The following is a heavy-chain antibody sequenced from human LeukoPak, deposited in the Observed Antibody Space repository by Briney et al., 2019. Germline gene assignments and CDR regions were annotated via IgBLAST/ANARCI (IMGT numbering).Heavy chain of an antibody. CDR3: TRGGSSYYAGWSDP. V-gene: IGHV3-7*03. J-gene: IGHJ5*02. CDR1: GFSFSSSW. Sequence: GGSLRLSCVASGFSFSSSWMTWVRQAPGKGLEWVASIKQHASEKHYVDSVKGRFTISRDDARNSVSLHMSSLRDDDTALYYCTRGGSSYYAGWSDPWGQGSLVTVSS. CDR2: IKQHASEK. D-gene: IGHD3-10*01.